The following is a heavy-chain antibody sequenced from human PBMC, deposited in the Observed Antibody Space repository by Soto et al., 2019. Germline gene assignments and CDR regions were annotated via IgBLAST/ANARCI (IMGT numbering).Heavy chain of an antibody. J-gene: IGHJ4*02. CDR2: ISYDGSNK. CDR3: ARDYSELWFDY. V-gene: IGHV3-30-3*01. Sequence: GGSLRLSCAASGFTFSSYAMHWVRQAPGEGLEWVAVISYDGSNKYYADSVKGRFTISRDNSKNTLYLQMNSLRAEDTAVYYCARDYSELWFDYWGQGTLVTVSS. D-gene: IGHD5-18*01. CDR1: GFTFSSYA.